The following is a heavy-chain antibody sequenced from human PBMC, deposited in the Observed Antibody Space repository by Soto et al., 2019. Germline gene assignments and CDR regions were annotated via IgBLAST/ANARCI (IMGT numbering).Heavy chain of an antibody. J-gene: IGHJ6*02. Sequence: GGSLRLSCAASGFTFSSYAMTWVRQAPGKGLEWVSAISGSGGSTYYADSVKGRFTISRDNSKNTLYLQMNSLRAEDTAVYYCAKQTAMVTRYYGMDVWGQGTTVTVSS. V-gene: IGHV3-23*01. CDR3: AKQTAMVTRYYGMDV. CDR2: ISGSGGST. D-gene: IGHD5-18*01. CDR1: GFTFSSYA.